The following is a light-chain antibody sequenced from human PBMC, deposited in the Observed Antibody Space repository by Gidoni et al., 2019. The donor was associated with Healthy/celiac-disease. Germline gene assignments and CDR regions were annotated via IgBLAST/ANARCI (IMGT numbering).Light chain of an antibody. V-gene: IGKV3-11*02. Sequence: ELVLTQSPAPLSLSPGERATHSCRASQSVSSYLAWYEQKPGQAPRLLIYDASNRATGIPARFSGSGSGRDFTLTISSLEPEDCAVYYCQQRNNWPPTFGQGTRLEIK. CDR2: DAS. CDR1: QSVSSY. J-gene: IGKJ5*01. CDR3: QQRNNWPPT.